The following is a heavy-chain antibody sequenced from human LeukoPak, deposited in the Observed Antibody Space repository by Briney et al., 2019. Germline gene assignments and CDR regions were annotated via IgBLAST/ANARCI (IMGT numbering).Heavy chain of an antibody. D-gene: IGHD3-3*01. CDR3: ARDRGTIFGVVIYYFDY. V-gene: IGHV3-33*01. CDR2: IWYDGSNK. CDR1: GFTFSSHG. J-gene: IGHJ4*02. Sequence: GGSLRLSCAASGFTFSSHGMHWVRQAPGKGLEWVAVIWYDGSNKYYVDSVKGRFTISRDNSKNTLYLQMNSLRAEDTAVYYCARDRGTIFGVVIYYFDYWGQGTLVTVSS.